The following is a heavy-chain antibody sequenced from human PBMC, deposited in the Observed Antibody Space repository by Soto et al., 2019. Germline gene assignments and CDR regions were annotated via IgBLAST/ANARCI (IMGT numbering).Heavy chain of an antibody. J-gene: IGHJ4*02. CDR1: GFSFSSNY. CDR3: ARDGPYGDYGYFDY. CDR2: IYSGAKT. Sequence: EVQLMESGGGLVQPGGSLRLSCAASGFSFSSNYMSWVRQAPGKGLEWVSVIYSGAKTHYADYVKGRFHISRDNSKHTLYIKMNSLRAEDTAVYYCARDGPYGDYGYFDYWGQGNLGTVSS. V-gene: IGHV3-66*01. D-gene: IGHD4-17*01.